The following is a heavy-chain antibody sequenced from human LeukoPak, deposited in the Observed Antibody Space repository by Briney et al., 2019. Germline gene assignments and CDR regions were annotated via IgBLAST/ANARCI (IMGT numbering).Heavy chain of an antibody. D-gene: IGHD6-6*01. CDR2: IIPILGTA. J-gene: IGHJ6*03. CDR1: GGTFSSYA. Sequence: SVKVSCKASGGTFSSYAISWVRQAPGQGLEWMGGIIPILGTANYAQKFQGRVTITTDESTSTAYMELSSLRSEDTAVYYCARGVAEAARPYYYYMDVWGKGTTVTVSS. V-gene: IGHV1-69*05. CDR3: ARGVAEAARPYYYYMDV.